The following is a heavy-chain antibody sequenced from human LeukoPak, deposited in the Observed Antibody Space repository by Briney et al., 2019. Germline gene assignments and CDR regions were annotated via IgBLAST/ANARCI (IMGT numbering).Heavy chain of an antibody. V-gene: IGHV4-59*01. CDR2: IYYSGST. D-gene: IGHD3-10*01. Sequence: SETLSLTCTVSGGSISSYYWSWIRQPPGKGLEWIGYIYYSGSTNYNPSLKSRVTISVDTSKNQFSLKLSSVIAADTAVYYCARTYGSGGYWDPYNWFDPWGQGTLVTVSS. CDR3: ARTYGSGGYWDPYNWFDP. J-gene: IGHJ5*02. CDR1: GGSISSYY.